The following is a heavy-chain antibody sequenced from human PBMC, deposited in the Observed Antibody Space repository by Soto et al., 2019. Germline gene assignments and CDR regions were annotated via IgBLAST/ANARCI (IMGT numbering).Heavy chain of an antibody. CDR2: INHSGST. CDR3: ARGGRAARPRWFDP. V-gene: IGHV4-34*01. J-gene: IGHJ5*02. CDR1: GGSFSGYY. D-gene: IGHD6-6*01. Sequence: VQLPQWGAGLLKPSETLSLTCAVYGGSFSGYYWSWIRQPPGKGLEWIGEINHSGSTNYNPSLKSRVTISVDTSKNQFSLKLSSVTAADTAVYSCARGGRAARPRWFDPWGQGTLVTVSS.